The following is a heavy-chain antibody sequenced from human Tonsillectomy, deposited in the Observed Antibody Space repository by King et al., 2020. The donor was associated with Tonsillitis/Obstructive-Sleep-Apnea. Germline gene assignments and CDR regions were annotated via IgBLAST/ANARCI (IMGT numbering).Heavy chain of an antibody. CDR3: ARDLDGGAGWYFDL. J-gene: IGHJ2*01. CDR1: GFTFSSYW. V-gene: IGHV3-74*01. D-gene: IGHD3-10*01. CDR2: INSDGSRT. Sequence: VQLVESGGGLVQPGGSLRLSCVTSGFTFSSYWMHWVRQAPGKGLVWVSRINSDGSRTTYADSVKGRFTLARDNAKNTVYLQMNSLRDEDTAVYYCARDLDGGAGWYFDLWGHGTLVTVSS.